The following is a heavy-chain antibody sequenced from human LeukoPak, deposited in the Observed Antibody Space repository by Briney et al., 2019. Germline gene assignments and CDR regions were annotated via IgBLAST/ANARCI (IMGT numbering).Heavy chain of an antibody. D-gene: IGHD2-2*02. V-gene: IGHV4-30-4*01. CDR3: ARDRGGYCSSTSCYS. Sequence: PSETLPLTCTVSGGSISSGDYYWSWLRQPPGKGLEWIGYIYYSGSTYYNPSLKSRVTISVDTSKNQFSLKLSSVTAADTAVYYCARDRGGYCSSTSCYSWGQGTLVTVSS. CDR1: GGSISSGDYY. CDR2: IYYSGST. J-gene: IGHJ4*02.